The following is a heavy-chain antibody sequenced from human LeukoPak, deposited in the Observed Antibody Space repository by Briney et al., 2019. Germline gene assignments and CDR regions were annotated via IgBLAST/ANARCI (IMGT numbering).Heavy chain of an antibody. CDR2: IKQDGSEK. D-gene: IGHD2-2*01. CDR3: AKTESDIVVVPAAINPVY. V-gene: IGHV3-7*01. J-gene: IGHJ4*02. CDR1: GFTFSSYW. Sequence: GGSLRLSCAASGFTFSSYWMSWVRQAPGKGLEWVANIKQDGSEKYYVDSVKGRFTISRDNAKNSLYLQMNSLGAEDTAVYYCAKTESDIVVVPAAINPVYWGQGTLVTVSS.